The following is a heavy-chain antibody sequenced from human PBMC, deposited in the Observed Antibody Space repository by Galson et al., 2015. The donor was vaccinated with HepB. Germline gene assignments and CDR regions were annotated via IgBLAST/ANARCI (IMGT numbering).Heavy chain of an antibody. Sequence: SLRLSCAASGFPFSSYAMSWVRQAPGRGLEWVSAISGSGVRTYYVDSVKGRFTISRDNSKNTLYLEMNSLRAEDTAVYYCAKDPGDYDILPGYSRVDYWGQGTLVTVSS. J-gene: IGHJ4*02. V-gene: IGHV3-23*01. CDR2: ISGSGVRT. CDR3: AKDPGDYDILPGYSRVDY. CDR1: GFPFSSYA. D-gene: IGHD3-9*01.